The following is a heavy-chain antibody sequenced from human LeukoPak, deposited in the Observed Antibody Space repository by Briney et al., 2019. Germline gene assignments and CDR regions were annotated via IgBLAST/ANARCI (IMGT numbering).Heavy chain of an antibody. V-gene: IGHV3-23*01. CDR2: ISGSGGST. Sequence: GGSLRLSCAASGFTFSSYAMSWVRQAPGKGLEWVSAISGSGGSTYYADSVKGRFTISRDNSKNTLYLQMNSLRAEDTAVYYCARSDCSSTSCYHPWAYYYYYYMDVWGKGTTVTVSS. CDR1: GFTFSSYA. D-gene: IGHD2-2*01. J-gene: IGHJ6*03. CDR3: ARSDCSSTSCYHPWAYYYYYYMDV.